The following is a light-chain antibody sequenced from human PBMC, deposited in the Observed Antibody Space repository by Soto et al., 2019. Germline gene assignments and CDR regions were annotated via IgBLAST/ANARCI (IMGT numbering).Light chain of an antibody. Sequence: QSVLTQPASVSGSPGQSITISCTGTSSDVGGYNYVSWYQQHPGKAPKVMIYDVSNRPSWVSNRFSGSKSGNTASLTISGLQAEDEADYYCSSYTSSSTVVFGGGTKVTVL. J-gene: IGLJ3*02. CDR3: SSYTSSSTVV. CDR1: SSDVGGYNY. V-gene: IGLV2-14*01. CDR2: DVS.